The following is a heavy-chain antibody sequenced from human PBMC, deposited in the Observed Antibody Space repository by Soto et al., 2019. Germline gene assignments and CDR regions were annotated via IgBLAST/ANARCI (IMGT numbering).Heavy chain of an antibody. CDR1: GYKFAEYN. CDR2: MNSFSGSG. V-gene: IGHV1-8*01. Sequence: QVQLVQSGAEVKKPGASVRVSCRTSGYKFAEYNMNWVRQATGRGLEWLGYMNSFSGSGGSAPQFQGSRTLTKNTSISTAYLELTNLKEDDTAVYYCARGSAFQRTANLDFCGQGTPVTVSS. CDR3: ARGSAFQRTANLDF. D-gene: IGHD5-18*01. J-gene: IGHJ4*02.